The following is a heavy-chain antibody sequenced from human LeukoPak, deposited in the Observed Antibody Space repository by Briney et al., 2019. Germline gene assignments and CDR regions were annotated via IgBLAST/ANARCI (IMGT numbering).Heavy chain of an antibody. CDR2: IYYSGST. J-gene: IGHJ3*02. D-gene: IGHD6-25*01. CDR3: ARHRLRLRDAFDM. V-gene: IGHV4-39*01. Sequence: SETLSLTCTVSGGSISSSSYYWGWIRQPPGKGLEWIGSIYYSGSTYYNPSLKSRVTISVDTSKNQFSLKLSSVTAADTAVYYCARHRLRLRDAFDMWGQGTMVTVSS. CDR1: GGSISSSSYY.